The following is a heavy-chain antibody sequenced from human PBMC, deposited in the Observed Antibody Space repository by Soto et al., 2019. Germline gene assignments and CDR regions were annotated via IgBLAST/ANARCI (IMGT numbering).Heavy chain of an antibody. CDR2: IYWDDDK. V-gene: IGHV2-5*02. Sequence: QITLKESGPTLVKPTQTLTLTCTFSGFSLSTSGVGVGWIRQPPGKALEWLALIYWDDDKRYSPSLKSRLTIXXDXSXIQVGLTMTNMDPVDTATYYCAHRRDTAMANRPFDYWGQGTLVTVSS. CDR3: AHRRDTAMANRPFDY. J-gene: IGHJ4*02. CDR1: GFSLSTSGVG. D-gene: IGHD5-18*01.